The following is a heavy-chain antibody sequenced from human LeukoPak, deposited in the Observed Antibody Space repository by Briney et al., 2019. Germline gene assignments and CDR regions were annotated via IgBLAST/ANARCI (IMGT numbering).Heavy chain of an antibody. D-gene: IGHD5-18*01. Sequence: TSETLSLTCAVYGGSFSGYYWSWIRQPPGKGLEWIGEINHSRSTNYNPSLKSRVTISVDTSKNQFSLKLSSVTAADTAVYYCARGGYSYGSPFDYWGQGTLVTVSS. J-gene: IGHJ4*02. CDR3: ARGGYSYGSPFDY. V-gene: IGHV4-34*01. CDR2: INHSRST. CDR1: GGSFSGYY.